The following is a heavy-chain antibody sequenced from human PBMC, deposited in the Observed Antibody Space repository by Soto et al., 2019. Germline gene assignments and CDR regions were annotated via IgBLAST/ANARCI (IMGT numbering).Heavy chain of an antibody. J-gene: IGHJ6*03. V-gene: IGHV5-51*01. D-gene: IGHD6-13*01. CDR1: GYSFTSYW. Sequence: ASVKVSCKGSGYSFTSYWIGWVRQMPGKGLEWMGIIYPGDSDTRYSPSFQGQVTISADKSISTAYLQWSSLKASDTAMYYCARQGYENSSSWYPYYYYYMDVWGKGTTVTVSS. CDR3: ARQGYENSSSWYPYYYYYMDV. CDR2: IYPGDSDT.